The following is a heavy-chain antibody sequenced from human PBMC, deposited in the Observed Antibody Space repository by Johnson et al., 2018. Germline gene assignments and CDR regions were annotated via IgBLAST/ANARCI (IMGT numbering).Heavy chain of an antibody. CDR3: AKDRSYDKDV. CDR2: ISWNGGAT. J-gene: IGHJ6*03. V-gene: IGHV3-43D*03. CDR1: GFVFDDYA. D-gene: IGHD3-10*01. Sequence: VQLVESGGDVAQPGGSLRLSCAVSGFVFDDYAMHCVRQAPGKGLEWLSMISWNGGATYYADSVKGRFTVSRDNSKNSVFLQMNSLRPEDTALYYCAKDRSYDKDVWGKGTTVTVAS.